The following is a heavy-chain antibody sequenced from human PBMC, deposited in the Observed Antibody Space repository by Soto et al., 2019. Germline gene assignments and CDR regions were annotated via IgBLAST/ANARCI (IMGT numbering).Heavy chain of an antibody. CDR2: ISTYNGNT. CDR1: GYTFTTYG. D-gene: IGHD2-8*01. V-gene: IGHV1-18*01. CDR3: GREYCANGVCYLPDY. J-gene: IGHJ4*02. Sequence: ASVKVSCKASGYTFTTYGISWVRQAPGQGLEWMGWISTYNGNTYYAQKFQGRVTMTTDTSTSTAYMELTSLRSDDTAVYYCGREYCANGVCYLPDYWGQGILVTVSS.